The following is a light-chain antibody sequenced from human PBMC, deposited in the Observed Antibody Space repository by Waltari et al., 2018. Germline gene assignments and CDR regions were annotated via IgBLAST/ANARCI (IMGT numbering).Light chain of an antibody. CDR3: CSYTTSRTYV. CDR1: SSDVGNYNL. Sequence: QSGLTQPASVSGSPGQSITISCTANSSDVGNYNLVSWYQQYPGKAPKLMVYEVTKRTSGVSDRFSGSKSGNTASLTIYGLQSEDEADYYCCSYTTSRTYVFGTGTKVTVL. J-gene: IGLJ1*01. CDR2: EVT. V-gene: IGLV2-14*02.